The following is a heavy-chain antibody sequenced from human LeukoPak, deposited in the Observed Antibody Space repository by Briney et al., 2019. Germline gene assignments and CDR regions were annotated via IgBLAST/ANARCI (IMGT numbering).Heavy chain of an antibody. CDR1: GFTFSNYG. D-gene: IGHD6-13*01. V-gene: IGHV3-33*01. CDR3: ARAGLGASADI. Sequence: GRSLRLSCAASGFTFSNYGMHWVRQAPGKGLEWVALIWYDGSNKYYADSVKGRFTISRDNSQSTVYLQMNSLRAEDTAVYYCARAGLGASADIWGPGTLVTVSS. J-gene: IGHJ4*02. CDR2: IWYDGSNK.